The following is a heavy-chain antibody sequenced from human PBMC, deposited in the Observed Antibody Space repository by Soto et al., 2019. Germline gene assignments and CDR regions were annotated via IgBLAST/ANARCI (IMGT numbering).Heavy chain of an antibody. V-gene: IGHV3-21*01. CDR2: ISSSSSYI. CDR3: ARTPTYGDHYYYYYMDV. D-gene: IGHD4-17*01. J-gene: IGHJ6*03. CDR1: GFTFSSYS. Sequence: GGSLRLSCAASGFTFSSYSMNWVRQAPGKGLEWVSSISSSSSYIYYADSVKGRFTISRDNAKNSLYLQMNSLRAEDTAVYYCARTPTYGDHYYYYYMDVWGKGTTVTVSS.